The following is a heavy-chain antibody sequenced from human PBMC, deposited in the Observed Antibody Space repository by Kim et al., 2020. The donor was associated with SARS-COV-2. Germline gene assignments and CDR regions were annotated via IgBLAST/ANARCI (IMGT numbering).Heavy chain of an antibody. CDR2: MYHSGST. CDR1: GGSISSGGYY. V-gene: IGHV4-31*03. D-gene: IGHD3-16*01. CDR3: ARFGGTYSLNWYFDL. J-gene: IGHJ2*01. Sequence: SETLSLTCTVSGGSISSGGYYWSWIRQHPGKGLEWIGYMYHSGSTYYNPSLKSRVTISVDTSKNQFSLKLSSVTAADTAVYYCARFGGTYSLNWYFDLWGRGTLVTVSS.